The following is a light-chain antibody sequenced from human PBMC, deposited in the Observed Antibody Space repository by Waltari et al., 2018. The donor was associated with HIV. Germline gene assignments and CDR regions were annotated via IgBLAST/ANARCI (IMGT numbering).Light chain of an antibody. J-gene: IGLJ2*01. CDR1: GSDVGDYNY. CDR3: CSYAGSSTVV. V-gene: IGLV2-23*02. Sequence: QSALTQPASVSGSPGQSITIPCTGTGSDVGDYNYVPWYQQHPGKAPKLMIYDVNKRPSGVSNRFSGSKSGNTASLTISGLQAEDEADYYCCSYAGSSTVVFGGGTKLTVL. CDR2: DVN.